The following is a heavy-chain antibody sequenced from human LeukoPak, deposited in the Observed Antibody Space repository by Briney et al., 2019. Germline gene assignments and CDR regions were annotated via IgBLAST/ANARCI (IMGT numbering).Heavy chain of an antibody. J-gene: IGHJ4*02. Sequence: GGSLRLSCAASGFTFSSYAMHWVRQAPGKGLEWVAVISYDGSNKYYADSVKGRFTISRDNSKNTLYLQMNSLRAEDTAVYYCARGKKVGSSWYGVGVNWGQGTLVTVSS. D-gene: IGHD6-13*01. CDR1: GFTFSSYA. CDR3: ARGKKVGSSWYGVGVN. CDR2: ISYDGSNK. V-gene: IGHV3-30-3*01.